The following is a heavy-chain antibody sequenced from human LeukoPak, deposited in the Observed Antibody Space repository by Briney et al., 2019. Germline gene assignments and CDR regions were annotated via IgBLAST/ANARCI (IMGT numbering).Heavy chain of an antibody. V-gene: IGHV4-34*01. CDR3: ARGLTAAGWKYYYYYYYMDV. Sequence: SETLSLTCAVYGGSFSGYYWSWIRQPPGKGLEWIGEINHSGSTNYNPSLKSRVTISVDTSKNQFSLKLSSVTAADTAVYYCARGLTAAGWKYYYYYYYMDVWGKGTTVTVSS. J-gene: IGHJ6*03. CDR1: GGSFSGYY. D-gene: IGHD6-13*01. CDR2: INHSGST.